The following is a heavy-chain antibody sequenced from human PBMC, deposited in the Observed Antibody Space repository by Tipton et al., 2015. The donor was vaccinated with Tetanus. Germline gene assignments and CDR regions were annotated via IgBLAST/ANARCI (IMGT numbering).Heavy chain of an antibody. CDR1: GYTFTKYG. CDR3: ARLVKQWLVPEDY. CDR2: DSGYSGNT. Sequence: QSGPEVKKPGASVKVSCKASGYTFTKYGINWVRQAPGQGLEWMGWDSGYSGNTIYARKVQGRVTMTTDTSTNTAYLELRSLRSDDTAVYFCARLVKQWLVPEDYWGQGTLVTVS. J-gene: IGHJ4*02. D-gene: IGHD6-19*01. V-gene: IGHV1-18*01.